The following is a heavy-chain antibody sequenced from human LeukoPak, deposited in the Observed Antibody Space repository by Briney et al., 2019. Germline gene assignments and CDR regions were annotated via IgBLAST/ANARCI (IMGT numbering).Heavy chain of an antibody. V-gene: IGHV1-46*01. CDR3: ANGYYDFWSGYPRSDYYYMDV. Sequence: ASVKVSCKASGYTFTSYYMHWVRQAPGQGLEWMGIINPSGGSTSYAQKFQGRVTMTRDTSTSTVYMELSSPRSEDTAGYYCANGYYDFWSGYPRSDYYYMDVWGKGTTVTVSS. J-gene: IGHJ6*03. D-gene: IGHD3-3*01. CDR1: GYTFTSYY. CDR2: INPSGGST.